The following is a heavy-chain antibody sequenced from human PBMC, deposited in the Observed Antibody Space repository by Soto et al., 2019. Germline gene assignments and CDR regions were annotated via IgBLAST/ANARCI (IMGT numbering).Heavy chain of an antibody. CDR3: ARGLYCSGGSCYLSYFDY. J-gene: IGHJ4*02. D-gene: IGHD2-15*01. CDR1: GFTFSNYG. CDR2: ISYDGSNK. V-gene: IGHV3-30*03. Sequence: QVQLVESGGGVVQPGRSLRLSCAASGFTFSNYGMHWVRQAPGKGLEWVALISYDGSNKFYADSVKGRFTLSRDISENTLYLQMNNLRPEDTAVYYCARGLYCSGGSCYLSYFDYWGQVTLVTVS.